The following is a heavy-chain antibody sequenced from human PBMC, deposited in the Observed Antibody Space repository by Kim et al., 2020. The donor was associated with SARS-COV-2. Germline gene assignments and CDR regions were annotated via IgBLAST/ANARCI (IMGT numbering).Heavy chain of an antibody. CDR2: INPSGGST. D-gene: IGHD3-9*01. J-gene: IGHJ5*02. CDR3: ARGGLHVLNYDILTGYYFNWFDP. V-gene: IGHV1-46*01. CDR1: GYTFTSYY. Sequence: ASVKVSCNASGYTFTSYYMHWVRQAPGQGLEWMGIINPSGGSTSYAQKFQGRVTMTRDTSTSTVYMELSSLRSEDTAVYYCARGGLHVLNYDILTGYYFNWFDPWGQGTLVTVSS.